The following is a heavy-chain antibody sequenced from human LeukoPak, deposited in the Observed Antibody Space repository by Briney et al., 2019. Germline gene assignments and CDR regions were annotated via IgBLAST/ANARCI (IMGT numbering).Heavy chain of an antibody. CDR1: GGSIISYY. V-gene: IGHV4-4*07. D-gene: IGHD3-3*01. J-gene: IGHJ4*02. CDR2: IYSSGST. CDR3: ARETEWLPYYFDY. Sequence: SETLSLTCTVSGGSIISYYWSWIRQPAGKGLEWIGRIYSSGSTNYNPSLKSRVIMSLDTSKNQFSLKLSSVTAADTAVYYCARETEWLPYYFDYLGQGTLVTVSS.